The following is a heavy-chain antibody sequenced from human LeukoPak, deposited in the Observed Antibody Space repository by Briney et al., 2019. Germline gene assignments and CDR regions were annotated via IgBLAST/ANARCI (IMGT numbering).Heavy chain of an antibody. Sequence: ASVKVSCKASGYTFTSYGISWVRQAPGQGLEWMGLIGAYNGNTNYAQKLQGRVTMTTDTSTSTAYMELRSLRSDDTAVYYCARDVHAAAGTVGFDYWGQGTLVTVSS. CDR1: GYTFTSYG. V-gene: IGHV1-18*01. D-gene: IGHD6-13*01. CDR3: ARDVHAAAGTVGFDY. CDR2: IGAYNGNT. J-gene: IGHJ4*02.